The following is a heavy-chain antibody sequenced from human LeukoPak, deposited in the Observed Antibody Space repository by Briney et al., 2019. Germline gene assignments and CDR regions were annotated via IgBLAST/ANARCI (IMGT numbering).Heavy chain of an antibody. J-gene: IGHJ6*02. CDR3: AKDGLKHIVVVTAIGGDYGMDV. CDR1: GFTFSSYA. V-gene: IGHV3-23*01. CDR2: ISGSGGST. D-gene: IGHD2-21*02. Sequence: GGSLRLSCAASGFTFSSYAMSWVRQAPGKGLEWVSAISGSGGSTYHADSVKGRFTISRDNSKNTLYLQMNSLRAEDTAVYYCAKDGLKHIVVVTAIGGDYGMDVWGQGTTVTVSS.